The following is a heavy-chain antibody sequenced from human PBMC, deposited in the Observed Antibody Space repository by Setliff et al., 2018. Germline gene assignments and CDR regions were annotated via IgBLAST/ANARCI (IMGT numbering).Heavy chain of an antibody. CDR2: FIPVLRKA. V-gene: IGHV1-69*13. CDR1: GGTFSSDV. Sequence: SVKVSCKASGGTFSSDVITWVRQAPGQGLEWMGRFIPVLRKANYAQRFQGRVTITADESTSTGYLELSRLRSEGTAIYYCARELRSPYWHIDFWGQGTLVTVSS. J-gene: IGHJ4*02. D-gene: IGHD2-15*01. CDR3: ARELRSPYWHIDF.